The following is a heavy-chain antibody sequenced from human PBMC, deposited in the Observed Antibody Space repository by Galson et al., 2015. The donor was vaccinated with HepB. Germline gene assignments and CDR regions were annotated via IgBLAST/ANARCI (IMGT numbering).Heavy chain of an antibody. D-gene: IGHD3-10*01. J-gene: IGHJ4*02. CDR3: ARVSGSGSYPNDY. V-gene: IGHV1-2*02. Sequence: SVKVSCKASGYTFTGYYIHWVRQAPGQGLEWVACINPNTGGTNYAQRFQGRVTMTRDTSISTAYMELSRLTSDDTAVYYCARVSGSGSYPNDYWGQGTLVTVSS. CDR2: INPNTGGT. CDR1: GYTFTGYY.